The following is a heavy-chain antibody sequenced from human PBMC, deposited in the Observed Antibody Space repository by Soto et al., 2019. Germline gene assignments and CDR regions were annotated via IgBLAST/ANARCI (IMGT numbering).Heavy chain of an antibody. CDR1: GGSISSSSYY. CDR3: ARRDSSSWYWFDP. CDR2: IYYSGST. D-gene: IGHD6-13*01. J-gene: IGHJ5*02. Sequence: QLLLQESGPGLLKPSETLSLTCTVSGGSISSSSYYWGWIRQPPGKGLEWIGSIYYSGSTYYNPSLKSRVTISVDTSKNQFSLKLSSVTAADTAVYYCARRDSSSWYWFDPWGQGTLVTVSS. V-gene: IGHV4-39*01.